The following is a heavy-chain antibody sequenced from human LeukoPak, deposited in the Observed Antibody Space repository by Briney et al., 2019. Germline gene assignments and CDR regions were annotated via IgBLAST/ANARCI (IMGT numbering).Heavy chain of an antibody. CDR2: IRYDGSNK. V-gene: IGHV3-30*02. D-gene: IGHD3-3*01. J-gene: IGHJ4*02. Sequence: GGSLRLSCAASGFTFSSYGMHWVRQAPGKGLEWVAFIRYDGSNKYYADSVKGRFTISRDNSKNTPYLQMNSLRAEDTAVYYCAKDPRITIFGVDPSYYFDYWGQGTLVTVSS. CDR3: AKDPRITIFGVDPSYYFDY. CDR1: GFTFSSYG.